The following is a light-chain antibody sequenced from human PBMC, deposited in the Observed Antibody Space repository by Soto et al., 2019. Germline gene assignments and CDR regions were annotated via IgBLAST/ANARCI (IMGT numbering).Light chain of an antibody. CDR1: KNDIGVYDF. V-gene: IGLV2-8*01. Sequence: QSALTQPPSASGSPGQSVTISCTGTKNDIGVYDFVSWYQHHPGKAPRLIIYEVVQRPSGVPDRFSGSKSGNTASLTVSGLQDADEDDYFCKSYAGSNTYVFGSGTKVTVL. CDR3: KSYAGSNTYV. J-gene: IGLJ1*01. CDR2: EVV.